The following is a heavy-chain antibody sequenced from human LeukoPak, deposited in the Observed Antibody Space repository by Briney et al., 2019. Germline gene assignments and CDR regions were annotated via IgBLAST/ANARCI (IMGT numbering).Heavy chain of an antibody. CDR1: GGSISSYY. V-gene: IGHV4-59*08. J-gene: IGHJ5*02. Sequence: SSETLSLTCTVSGGSISSYYWSWIRQPPGKGLEWIGYIYYSGSTNYNPSLKSRVTISVDTSKNQFSLKLSSVTAADTAVYYCARGYCGGDCYPLPFDPWGQGTLVTVSS. CDR3: ARGYCGGDCYPLPFDP. D-gene: IGHD2-21*01. CDR2: IYYSGST.